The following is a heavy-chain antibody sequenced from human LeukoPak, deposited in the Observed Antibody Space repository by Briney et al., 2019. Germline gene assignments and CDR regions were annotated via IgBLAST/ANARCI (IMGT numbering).Heavy chain of an antibody. CDR1: GYSFTSYW. V-gene: IGHV5-10-1*01. D-gene: IGHD1-26*01. CDR3: ARQQRPGATILDY. CDR2: IDPSDSYT. Sequence: GGSLKISCKGSGYSFTSYWISWVRQMPGKGLEWMGRIDPSDSYTNYSPSFQGHVTISADKSISTAYLQWSSLKASDTAMYYCARQQRPGATILDYWGQGTLVTVSS. J-gene: IGHJ4*02.